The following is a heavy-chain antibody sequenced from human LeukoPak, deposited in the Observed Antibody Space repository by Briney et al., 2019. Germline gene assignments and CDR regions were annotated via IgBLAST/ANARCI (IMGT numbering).Heavy chain of an antibody. Sequence: PSETLSLTCTVSVGSISSSSYYWGRIRQPPGTGLEWMGSIYYSGSTYYNPSLKSRVTISVDTSKNQFSLKLSSVTAADTAVYYCANSNYYMDVWGKGTTVTISS. V-gene: IGHV4-39*01. CDR2: IYYSGST. CDR1: VGSISSSSYY. J-gene: IGHJ6*03. CDR3: ANSNYYMDV. D-gene: IGHD2-21*01.